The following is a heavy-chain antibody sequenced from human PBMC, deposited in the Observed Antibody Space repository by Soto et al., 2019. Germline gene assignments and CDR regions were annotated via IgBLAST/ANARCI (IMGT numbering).Heavy chain of an antibody. Sequence: QVQLVQSGAEVKKSGASVKVSCKASGYTFTAYYMHWVRQAPGQGLEWMGWINPNSGGTYHAQNFQGRVTMTRDTSTTTAYMELASLRSDDTAVYYCARGGGRGYNELDPWGHGTLVIVSS. D-gene: IGHD5-12*01. CDR1: GYTFTAYY. J-gene: IGHJ5*02. CDR3: ARGGGRGYNELDP. CDR2: INPNSGGT. V-gene: IGHV1-2*02.